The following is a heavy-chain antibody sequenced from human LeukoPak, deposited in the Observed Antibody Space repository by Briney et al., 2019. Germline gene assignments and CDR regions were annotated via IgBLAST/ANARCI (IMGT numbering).Heavy chain of an antibody. J-gene: IGHJ3*02. Sequence: GGSLRLSFAASGFPFINYGMNWGRQAPGKGLEWVSFTDTSGRYVYYGDSVKGRFTISRDNAKNLLFLQMNGLRAEDTALYYCARGRSITLLRGVAMSDGFDIWGQGAMVAVSS. V-gene: IGHV3-21*06. CDR3: ARGRSITLLRGVAMSDGFDI. CDR2: TDTSGRYV. CDR1: GFPFINYG. D-gene: IGHD3-10*01.